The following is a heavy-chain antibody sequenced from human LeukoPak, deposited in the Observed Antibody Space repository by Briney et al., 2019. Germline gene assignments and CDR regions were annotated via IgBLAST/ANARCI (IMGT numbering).Heavy chain of an antibody. D-gene: IGHD6-13*01. CDR3: ARGIAAAGTGSYFDY. J-gene: IGHJ4*02. Sequence: ASVKVSCKASVYTFTSYDINWVRQATGQGLEWMGWINPNSGNTGYAQKFQGRVTMTRNTSISTAYMELSSLRSEDTAVYYCARGIAAAGTGSYFDYWGQGTLVTVSS. V-gene: IGHV1-8*01. CDR2: INPNSGNT. CDR1: VYTFTSYD.